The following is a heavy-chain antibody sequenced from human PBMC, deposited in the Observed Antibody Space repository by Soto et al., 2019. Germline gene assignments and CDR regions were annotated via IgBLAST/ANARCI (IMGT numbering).Heavy chain of an antibody. CDR1: GFTFSNAW. V-gene: IGHV3-15*07. Sequence: GGSLRLSCAASGFTFSNAWMNWVRQAPGKGLEWVGRIKSKTDGGTTDYAAPVKGRFTISRDDSKNTLYLQMNSLKPEDTALYYCANSQSIASRPFDYWGQGTLVTVSS. D-gene: IGHD6-6*01. J-gene: IGHJ4*02. CDR3: ANSQSIASRPFDY. CDR2: IKSKTDGGTT.